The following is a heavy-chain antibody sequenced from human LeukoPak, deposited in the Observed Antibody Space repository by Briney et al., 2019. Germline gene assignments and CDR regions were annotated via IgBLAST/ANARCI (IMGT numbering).Heavy chain of an antibody. V-gene: IGHV4-4*02. D-gene: IGHD1/OR15-1a*01. Sequence: SGTLSLTCAVSGGSISSSNWWSWVRQPPGKGLEWIGEIYHSGSTNYNPSLKSRVTISVDKSKNQFSLKLSSVTAADTAVYYCARFNPGTTTTNFDYWGQGTLVTVSS. CDR3: ARFNPGTTTTNFDY. CDR2: IYHSGST. CDR1: GGSISSSNW. J-gene: IGHJ4*02.